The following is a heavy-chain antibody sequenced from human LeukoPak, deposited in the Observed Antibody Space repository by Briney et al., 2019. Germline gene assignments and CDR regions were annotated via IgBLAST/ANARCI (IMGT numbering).Heavy chain of an antibody. Sequence: SQTLSPTCTVSGGSISSGSYYWSWIRQPAGKGLEWIGRIYTSGSTNYNPSLKSRVTISVDTSKNQFSLKLSSVTAADTAVYYCARGSVVPAAPVFDYWGQGTLVTVSS. CDR3: ARGSVVPAAPVFDY. V-gene: IGHV4-61*02. CDR1: GGSISSGSYY. D-gene: IGHD2-2*01. J-gene: IGHJ4*02. CDR2: IYTSGST.